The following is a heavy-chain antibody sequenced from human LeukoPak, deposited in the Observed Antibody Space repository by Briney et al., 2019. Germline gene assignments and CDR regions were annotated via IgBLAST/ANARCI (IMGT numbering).Heavy chain of an antibody. D-gene: IGHD3-22*01. CDR1: GDSITNYY. CDR3: ARHRYYYDSSGYYYQP. V-gene: IGHV4-59*01. CDR2: SSYSGRT. J-gene: IGHJ5*02. Sequence: SETLSLTCTVAGDSITNYYWSWIRQPPGKGLEWIGYSSYSGRTNYNPSLKSRVTISLDTSKNQFSLRLSSVTAADTAVYYCARHRYYYDSSGYYYQPWGQGTLVTVSS.